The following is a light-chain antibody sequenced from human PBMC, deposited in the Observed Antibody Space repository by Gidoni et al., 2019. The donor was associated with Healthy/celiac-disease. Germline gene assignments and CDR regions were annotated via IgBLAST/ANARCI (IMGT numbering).Light chain of an antibody. CDR3: QQYGSSPRT. Sequence: ELVLTQSPGTLSLSPGERATLSCRASQSVSSSYLAWYQPKPGQAPRLLLYGASSRATGIPDRFSGSGSGTDFTLTISRLEPEDFAVYYCQQYGSSPRTFGQGTKVEIK. J-gene: IGKJ1*01. CDR1: QSVSSSY. V-gene: IGKV3-20*01. CDR2: GAS.